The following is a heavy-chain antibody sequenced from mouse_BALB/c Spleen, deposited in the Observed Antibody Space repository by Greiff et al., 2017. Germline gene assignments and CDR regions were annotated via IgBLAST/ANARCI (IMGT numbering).Heavy chain of an antibody. J-gene: IGHJ2*01. Sequence: VQLQQSGAELVRPGSSVKISCKASGYAFSSYWMNWVKQRPGQGLEWIGQIYPGDGDTNYNGKFKGKATLNADKSSRTAYMQLSSLTSEDSAVYFCARLGYFDYWGQGTTLTVSS. CDR2: IYPGDGDT. CDR1: GYAFSSYW. CDR3: ARLGYFDY. V-gene: IGHV1-80*01. D-gene: IGHD3-3*01.